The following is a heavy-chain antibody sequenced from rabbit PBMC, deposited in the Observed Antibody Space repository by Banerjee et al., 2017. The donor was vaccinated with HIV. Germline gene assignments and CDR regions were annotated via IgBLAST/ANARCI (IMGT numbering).Heavy chain of an antibody. CDR3: ARGVTMTMVTFNL. J-gene: IGHJ4*01. CDR2: IDPVFAGT. V-gene: IGHV1S45*01. CDR1: GFSFSNRYV. Sequence: QEQLEESGGGLVKPEGSLTLTCKASGFSFSNRYVMSWVRQAPGKGLEWIGYIDPVFAGTYYASWVNGRFTISSHNAQNTLYLQLNSLTAADTATYFCARGVTMTMVTFNLWGQGTLVTVS. D-gene: IGHD2-1*01.